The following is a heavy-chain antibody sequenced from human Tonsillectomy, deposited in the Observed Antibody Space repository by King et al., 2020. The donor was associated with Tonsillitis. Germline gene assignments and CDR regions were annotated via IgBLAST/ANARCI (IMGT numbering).Heavy chain of an antibody. V-gene: IGHV3-15*01. Sequence: VQLVESGGGLVKPGGSLRLSCAASGFTFSNAWMSWVRQAPGKGLEWVGRIKSKTDGGTTDYAAPVKGRFTISRADSKNTLYLQMNSLKTEDTAVYYCTTDHDSRGYQCYYYYGMDVWGQGTPGTGSS. CDR1: GFTFSNAW. J-gene: IGHJ6*02. D-gene: IGHD3-22*01. CDR2: IKSKTDGGTT. CDR3: TTDHDSRGYQCYYYYGMDV.